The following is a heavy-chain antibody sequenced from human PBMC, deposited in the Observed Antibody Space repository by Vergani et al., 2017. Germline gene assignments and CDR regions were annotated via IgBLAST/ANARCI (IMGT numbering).Heavy chain of an antibody. V-gene: IGHV4-61*01. J-gene: IGHJ3*02. Sequence: QVQLQESGPGLVKPSQTLSLTCTVSGGSISSGSYYWSWIRQPPGKGLEWIGYIYYSGSTNYNPSLKSRVTISVDTSKNQFSLKRSSVTAADTAVYYCARNSNSGYDDDAFDIWGQGRMVTVSS. CDR2: IYYSGST. D-gene: IGHD5-12*01. CDR1: GGSISSGSYY. CDR3: ARNSNSGYDDDAFDI.